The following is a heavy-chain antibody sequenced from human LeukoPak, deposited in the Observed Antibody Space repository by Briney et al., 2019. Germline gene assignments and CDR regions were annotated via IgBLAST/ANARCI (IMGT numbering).Heavy chain of an antibody. J-gene: IGHJ6*02. CDR2: IYTSGST. CDR3: ARGSESTFYYYGMDV. V-gene: IGHV4-4*07. CDR1: GGSISSYY. Sequence: PSETLSLTCTVSGGSISSYYWSWIRQPAGKGLEWIGRIYTSGSTNYNPSLKSRVTMSVDTSKNQFSLKLSSVTAADTAVYYCARGSESTFYYYGMDVWGQGTTVTVSS.